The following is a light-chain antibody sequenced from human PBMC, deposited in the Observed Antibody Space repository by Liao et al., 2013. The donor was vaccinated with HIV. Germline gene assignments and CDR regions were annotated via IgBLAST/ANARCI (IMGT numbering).Light chain of an antibody. J-gene: IGLJ2*01. CDR3: QVWDSNNDHVV. CDR1: ALPKQY. V-gene: IGLV3-21*01. Sequence: SYELTQPPSVSVSPGQTARITCSGDALPKQYAYWYQQKPGQAPVLVIYFDSVRPSGIPDRFSGSKSENTATLTISRVEAGDEADYFCQVWDSNNDHVVFGGGTMLTVL. CDR2: FDS.